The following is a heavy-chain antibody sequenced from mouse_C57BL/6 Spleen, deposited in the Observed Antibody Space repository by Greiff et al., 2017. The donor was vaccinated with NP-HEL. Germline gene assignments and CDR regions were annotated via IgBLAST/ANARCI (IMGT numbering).Heavy chain of an antibody. CDR2: IWSDGST. CDR3: ARHPRDSSGYVDYAMDY. J-gene: IGHJ4*01. D-gene: IGHD3-2*02. V-gene: IGHV2-6-1*01. CDR1: GFSLTSYG. Sequence: VQLQESGPGLVAPSQSLSITCTVSGFSLTSYGVHWVRQPPGKGLEWLVVIWSDGSTTYNSALKSRLSISKDNSKSQVFLKMNSLQTDDTAMYYGARHPRDSSGYVDYAMDYWGQGTSVTVSS.